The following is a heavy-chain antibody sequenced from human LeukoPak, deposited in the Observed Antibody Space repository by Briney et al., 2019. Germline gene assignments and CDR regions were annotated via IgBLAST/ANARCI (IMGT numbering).Heavy chain of an antibody. J-gene: IGHJ4*02. CDR2: ISGSGGST. Sequence: GGSLRLSCAASGFSFSICAMSWVRPAPGKGLEWVSSISGSGGSTYSADSVKGRFTISRDSSKNTLYLQMNSLRAEDTAVYYCAKGARVGAGRYYFDYWGQGTLVTVSS. CDR3: AKGARVGAGRYYFDY. CDR1: GFSFSICA. D-gene: IGHD3-10*01. V-gene: IGHV3-23*01.